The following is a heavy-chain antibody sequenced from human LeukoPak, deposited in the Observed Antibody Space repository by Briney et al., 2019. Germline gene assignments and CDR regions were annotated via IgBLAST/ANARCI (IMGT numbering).Heavy chain of an antibody. CDR1: GYTLTELS. CDR2: FDPEDGET. D-gene: IGHD4-23*01. V-gene: IGHV1-24*01. CDR3: ATPAGGSSDLFDY. J-gene: IGHJ4*02. Sequence: ASVNVSCKVSGYTLTELSMHWVRQAPGKGLEWMGGFDPEDGETIYAQKFQGRVTMTEDTSTDTAYMELSSLRSEDTAVYYCATPAGGSSDLFDYWGQGTLVTVSS.